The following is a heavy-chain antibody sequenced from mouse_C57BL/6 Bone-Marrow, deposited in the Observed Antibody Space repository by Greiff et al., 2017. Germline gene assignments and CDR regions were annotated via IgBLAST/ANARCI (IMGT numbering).Heavy chain of an antibody. Sequence: EVKVVESGEGLVKPGGSLKLSCAASGFTFSSYAMSWVRQTPEKRLEWVAYISSGGDYIYYADTVKGRFTISRDNARNTLYLQMSSLKSEDTAMYYCTRRLRRGAYAMDYWGQGTSVTVSS. CDR2: ISSGGDYI. CDR1: GFTFSSYA. J-gene: IGHJ4*01. CDR3: TRRLRRGAYAMDY. V-gene: IGHV5S21*01. D-gene: IGHD2-12*01.